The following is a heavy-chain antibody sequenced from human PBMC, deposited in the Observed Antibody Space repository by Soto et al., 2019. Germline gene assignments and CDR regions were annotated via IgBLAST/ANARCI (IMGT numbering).Heavy chain of an antibody. D-gene: IGHD5-12*01. V-gene: IGHV3-21*01. CDR3: ARETSGFDFYFDS. J-gene: IGHJ4*02. CDR2: ISSGSNHI. CDR1: GFSITTYT. Sequence: VGSLRLSCESSGFSITTYTFDCVRHSPGKGLEWVSSISSGSNHISYADSMKGRFTISRDNAKNSVFLHMNSLRAEDTAVYYCARETSGFDFYFDSWGRGTLVTVSS.